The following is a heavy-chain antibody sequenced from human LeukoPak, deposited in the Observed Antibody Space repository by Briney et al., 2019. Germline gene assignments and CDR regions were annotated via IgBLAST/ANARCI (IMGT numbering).Heavy chain of an antibody. Sequence: SQTLLLTCAISGDSVSGDSGAWNWIRQSPSRGLEWLGRTYYRSKWYNDYAVSVKSRITINPDTSKNQLSLQLNSVTPEDSAIYYCTRGWLRSGFDFWGQGTLVTVSS. CDR2: TYYRSKWYN. V-gene: IGHV6-1*01. CDR3: TRGWLRSGFDF. CDR1: GDSVSGDSGA. J-gene: IGHJ4*02. D-gene: IGHD5-12*01.